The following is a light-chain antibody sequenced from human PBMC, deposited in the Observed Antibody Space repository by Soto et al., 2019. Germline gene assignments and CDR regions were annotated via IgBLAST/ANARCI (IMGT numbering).Light chain of an antibody. CDR3: QQYNKWPPLT. CDR1: QSVSRD. CDR2: GAY. J-gene: IGKJ4*01. Sequence: EIVMTQSPATLSVSPGERATLSCRASQSVSRDLACYQQKPGQAPSLLIYGAYTRASGVPARFSGSGSGTEFTLTISSLQSEDFAVYYCQQYNKWPPLTFGGGTKVDTK. V-gene: IGKV3-15*01.